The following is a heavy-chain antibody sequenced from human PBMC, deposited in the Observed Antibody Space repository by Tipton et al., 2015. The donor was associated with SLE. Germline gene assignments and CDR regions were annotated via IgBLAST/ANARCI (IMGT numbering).Heavy chain of an antibody. V-gene: IGHV4-4*02. CDR2: IFYSGST. CDR3: AKVIESSSHAFDI. Sequence: TLSLTCAVSGGSISSRNWWSWVRQPPGKGLEWIGEIFYSGSTNSNPSLKRRVTMSVNKSKNQFSLQLSSVTAADTAVYYCAKVIESSSHAFDIWGQGTMVTVSS. CDR1: GGSISSRNW. D-gene: IGHD6-6*01. J-gene: IGHJ3*02.